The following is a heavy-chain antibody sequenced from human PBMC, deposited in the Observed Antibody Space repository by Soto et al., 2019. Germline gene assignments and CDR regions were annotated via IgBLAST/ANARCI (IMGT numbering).Heavy chain of an antibody. CDR2: ISGSGHST. D-gene: IGHD3-22*01. Sequence: GGSLSLSCAASGFTFSTYAMSWVRQTPGKGLEWVSTISGSGHSTYYADSVKGRSTISRDNSKKTLYLQMNSLRAEDTAVYYCAKDLYYDSSSNPYYYYGMDVWGQGTTVTVSS. CDR3: AKDLYYDSSSNPYYYYGMDV. J-gene: IGHJ6*02. CDR1: GFTFSTYA. V-gene: IGHV3-23*01.